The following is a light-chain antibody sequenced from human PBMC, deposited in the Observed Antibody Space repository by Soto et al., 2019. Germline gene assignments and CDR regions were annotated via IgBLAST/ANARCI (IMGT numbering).Light chain of an antibody. CDR3: QQYNNWPYT. Sequence: EILMTQSPGTSSVSPGERVTLSCRATQSVNNQLVWYQQKPGQSPRLLIYGASTRATDVPARFSGSGSGTEFTLTISSLQSGDFAVYYCQQYNNWPYTFGQGTKVETK. V-gene: IGKV3-15*01. CDR1: QSVNNQ. J-gene: IGKJ2*01. CDR2: GAS.